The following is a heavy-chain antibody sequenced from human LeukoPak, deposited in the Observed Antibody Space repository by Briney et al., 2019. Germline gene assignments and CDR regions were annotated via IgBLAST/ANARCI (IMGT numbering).Heavy chain of an antibody. J-gene: IGHJ4*02. D-gene: IGHD3-22*01. CDR1: VGTFSSYA. V-gene: IGHV1-69*05. CDR3: ERDKGGRYDSRAHDAPFDY. Sequence: SVKVSCKASVGTFSSYAISWVRQAPGQGLEWMGGIIPIFGTANYTQKFHGRVTITTDESTSPTYMELSSLRSEDTAVYYCERDKGGRYDSRAHDAPFDYWGQGTLVTVSS. CDR2: IIPIFGTA.